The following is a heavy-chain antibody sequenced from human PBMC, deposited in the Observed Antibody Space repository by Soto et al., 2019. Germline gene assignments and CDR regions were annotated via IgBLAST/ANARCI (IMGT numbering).Heavy chain of an antibody. D-gene: IGHD3-3*01. CDR3: TTERFLEWLQVADFDY. CDR1: GFTFSNAW. J-gene: IGHJ4*02. V-gene: IGHV3-15*07. Sequence: GGSLRLSCAASGFTFSNAWMNWVRQAPGKGLEWVGRIKSKTDGGTTDYAAPVKGRFTISRDDSKNTLYLQMTSLKTEDTAVYYCTTERFLEWLQVADFDYWGQGTLVTVSS. CDR2: IKSKTDGGTT.